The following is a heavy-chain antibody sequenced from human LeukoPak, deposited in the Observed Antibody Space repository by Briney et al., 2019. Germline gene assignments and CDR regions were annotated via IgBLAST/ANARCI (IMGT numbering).Heavy chain of an antibody. Sequence: SETLSLTCSVSGGSISSSSNYWGWIRQPPGKGLEWIGSIYNGGSTYYNPSLKSRVTISVDTSNNQFSLKLSSVTAADTAVYYCARTVTANPGTFDYWGQGTLVTVSS. CDR1: GGSISSSSNY. J-gene: IGHJ4*02. D-gene: IGHD2-21*02. CDR3: ARTVTANPGTFDY. CDR2: IYNGGST. V-gene: IGHV4-39*07.